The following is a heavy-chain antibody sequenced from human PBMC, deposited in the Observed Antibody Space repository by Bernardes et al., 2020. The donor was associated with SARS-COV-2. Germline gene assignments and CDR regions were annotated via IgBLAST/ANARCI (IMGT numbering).Heavy chain of an antibody. CDR2: ISAYNGNT. Sequence: ASVKVSCKASGYTFTSYGISWVRQAPGQGLEWMGWISAYNGNTNYAQKLQGRVTMTTDTSTSTAYMELRSLRSDDTAVYYCARVSYSSSSGYYYYGMDVWGQGTTVTVSS. V-gene: IGHV1-18*01. J-gene: IGHJ6*02. CDR3: ARVSYSSSSGYYYYGMDV. D-gene: IGHD6-6*01. CDR1: GYTFTSYG.